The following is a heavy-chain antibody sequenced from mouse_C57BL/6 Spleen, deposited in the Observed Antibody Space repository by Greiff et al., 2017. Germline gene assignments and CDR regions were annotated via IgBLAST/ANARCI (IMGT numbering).Heavy chain of an antibody. CDR1: GYTFTSYT. D-gene: IGHD2-3*01. J-gene: IGHJ4*01. CDR3: ARYGYYEDYAMDY. Sequence: QVQLKQSGAELARPGASVKMSCKASGYTFTSYTMHWVKQRPGQGLEWIGYINPSSGYTKYNQKFKDKATLTADKSSSTAYMQLSSLTSEDSAVYYCARYGYYEDYAMDYWGQGTSVTVSS. V-gene: IGHV1-4*01. CDR2: INPSSGYT.